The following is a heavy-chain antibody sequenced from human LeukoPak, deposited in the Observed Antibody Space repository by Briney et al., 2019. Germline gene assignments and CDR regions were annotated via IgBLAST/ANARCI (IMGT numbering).Heavy chain of an antibody. CDR2: IIPVLDIA. CDR1: GGTFSSYA. CDR3: ARDWDIAVAFFDC. D-gene: IGHD6-19*01. V-gene: IGHV1-69*04. J-gene: IGHJ4*02. Sequence: SVKVSCKPSGGTFSSYAISWVRQAPGQGLEWMGRIIPVLDIANYAQKFQGRVTITADKSTSTAYMELSSLRSEDTAVYYCARDWDIAVAFFDCWGQGTLVTVSS.